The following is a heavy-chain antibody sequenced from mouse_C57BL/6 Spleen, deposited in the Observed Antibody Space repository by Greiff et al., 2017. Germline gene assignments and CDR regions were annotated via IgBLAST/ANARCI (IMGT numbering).Heavy chain of an antibody. V-gene: IGHV1-15*01. CDR1: GYTFTDYD. CDR2: IDPENGGT. CDR3: TRSGSKVTANYFED. Sequence: VQLKQSGAELVRPGASVKLSCKASGYTFTDYDMHWVKQSHVHGLEWIGVIDPENGGTGYNQKFKGKATLTADKSSSTAYMELRSLTSDDSAVYYCTRSGSKVTANYFEDWGTGTTLTFSS. D-gene: IGHD2-2*01. J-gene: IGHJ2*01.